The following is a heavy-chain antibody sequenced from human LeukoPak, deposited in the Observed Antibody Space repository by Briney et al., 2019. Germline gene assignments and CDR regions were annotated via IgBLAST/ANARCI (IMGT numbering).Heavy chain of an antibody. Sequence: SETLSRTCTVSGGSISSYYWSWIRQPAGKGLEWIGRIYTSESTYYNPSLKSRVTMSVDTSKNQFSLKLSSVTAADTAVYYCARGSYWGSVDYWGQGTLVTVSS. D-gene: IGHD7-27*01. V-gene: IGHV4-4*07. CDR1: GGSISSYY. CDR3: ARGSYWGSVDY. CDR2: IYTSEST. J-gene: IGHJ4*02.